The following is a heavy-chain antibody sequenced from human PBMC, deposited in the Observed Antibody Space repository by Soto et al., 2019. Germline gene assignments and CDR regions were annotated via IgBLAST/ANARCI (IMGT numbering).Heavy chain of an antibody. CDR2: IIPIFGTA. J-gene: IGHJ3*02. CDR1: GGTFSSYA. V-gene: IGHV1-69*06. Sequence: GASVKVSCKASGGTFSSYAISWVRQAPGQGLEWMGGIIPIFGTANYAQKFQGRVTITADKSTSTAYVELSSLRSEDTAVYYCARGGALDIVVVVAAKEDAFDIWGQGTMVTVSS. D-gene: IGHD2-15*01. CDR3: ARGGALDIVVVVAAKEDAFDI.